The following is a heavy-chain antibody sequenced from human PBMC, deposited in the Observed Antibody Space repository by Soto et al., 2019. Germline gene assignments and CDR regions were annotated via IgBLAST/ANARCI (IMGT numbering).Heavy chain of an antibody. D-gene: IGHD6-19*01. CDR3: ARDRGGWYFDY. J-gene: IGHJ4*02. CDR2: IYSGGST. CDR1: GFTVSSNY. V-gene: IGHV3-66*01. Sequence: GGSLRLSCAASGFTVSSNYMSWVRQAPGKGLEWVSVIYSGGSTYYADSVKGRFTISRDNSKNTLYLQMNSLRAEDTAVYYCARDRGGWYFDYWGQGTLVTVSS.